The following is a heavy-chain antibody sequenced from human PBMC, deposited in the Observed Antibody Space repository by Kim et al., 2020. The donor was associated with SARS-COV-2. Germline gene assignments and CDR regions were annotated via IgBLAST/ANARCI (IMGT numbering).Heavy chain of an antibody. D-gene: IGHD3-10*01. CDR1: GYSISSGYY. CDR3: ASYGLLGLLETRDPFDY. CDR2: IYHSGST. Sequence: SETLSLTCTVSGYSISSGYYWGWIRQPPGKGLEWIGSIYHSGSTYYNPSLKSRVTISVDTSKNQFSLKLRSVTAADTAVYYCASYGLLGLLETRDPFDYWGQGTLVTVSS. V-gene: IGHV4-38-2*02. J-gene: IGHJ4*02.